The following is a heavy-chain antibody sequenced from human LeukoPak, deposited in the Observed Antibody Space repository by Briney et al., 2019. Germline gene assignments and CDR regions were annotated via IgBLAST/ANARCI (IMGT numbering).Heavy chain of an antibody. CDR2: ISSSGSTI. CDR1: GFTFSDYY. D-gene: IGHD3-3*01. V-gene: IGHV3-11*04. Sequence: AGGSLRLSCAASGFTFSDYYMSWIRQAPGKGLECVSYISSSGSTIYYADSVKGRFTISRDNAKNSLYLQMNSLRAEDTAVYYCASSITIFGVVLDYWGQGTLVTVSS. CDR3: ASSITIFGVVLDY. J-gene: IGHJ4*02.